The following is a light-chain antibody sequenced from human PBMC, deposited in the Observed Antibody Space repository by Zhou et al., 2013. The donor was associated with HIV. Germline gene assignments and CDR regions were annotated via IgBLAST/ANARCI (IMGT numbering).Light chain of an antibody. Sequence: DIQLTQSPSYLSASVGDRVTITCRASDDIKTSLNWYQQRPGGAPELLMFGAATLQSGVPSKFSGRGSGTEFTLTISSLQPEDFATYYCQQFNNYPHPITFGQGTRLE. V-gene: IGKV1-9*01. CDR2: GAA. CDR3: QQFNNYPHPIT. CDR1: DDIKTS. J-gene: IGKJ5*01.